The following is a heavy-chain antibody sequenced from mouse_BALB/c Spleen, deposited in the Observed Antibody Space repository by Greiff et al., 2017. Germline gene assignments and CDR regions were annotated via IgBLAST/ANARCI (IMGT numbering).Heavy chain of an antibody. D-gene: IGHD1-1*01. Sequence: EVKLQESGPGLVKPSQSLSLTCTVTGYSITSDYAWNWIRQFPGNKLEWMGYISYSGSTSYNPSLKSRISITRDTSKNQFFLQLNSVTTEDTATYYCARWDGMGRGLDYWGQGTSVTVSS. J-gene: IGHJ4*01. V-gene: IGHV3-2*02. CDR2: ISYSGST. CDR3: ARWDGMGRGLDY. CDR1: GYSITSDYA.